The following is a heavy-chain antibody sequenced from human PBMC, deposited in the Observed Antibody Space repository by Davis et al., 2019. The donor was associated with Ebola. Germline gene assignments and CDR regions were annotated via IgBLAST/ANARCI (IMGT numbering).Heavy chain of an antibody. J-gene: IGHJ5*02. Sequence: MPSETLSLTCTVSGGSISSHNWWSWVRQSPGKGLEWIGEIYDSGSTNYNPSLKTRVTISVDTSKNQFSLNLTSVTAADTAVYFCARTIAARPWGWFDPWGQGTLVTVSS. CDR2: IYDSGST. CDR3: ARTIAARPWGWFDP. V-gene: IGHV4-4*02. CDR1: GGSISSHNW. D-gene: IGHD6-6*01.